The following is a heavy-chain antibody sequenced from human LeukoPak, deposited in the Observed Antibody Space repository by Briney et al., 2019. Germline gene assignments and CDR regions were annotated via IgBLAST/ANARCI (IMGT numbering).Heavy chain of an antibody. V-gene: IGHV3-11*05. J-gene: IGHJ4*02. CDR3: ARGGYDSSGSYSQPFDY. CDR2: ISSSSSYT. Sequence: PGGPLRLSCAASGFTFSDYYMSWIRQAPGKGLEGVSYISSSSSYTNYADSVKGRFTISRDNAKNSLYLQMNSLRAEDTAVYYCARGGYDSSGSYSQPFDYWGQGTLVTVSS. D-gene: IGHD3-22*01. CDR1: GFTFSDYY.